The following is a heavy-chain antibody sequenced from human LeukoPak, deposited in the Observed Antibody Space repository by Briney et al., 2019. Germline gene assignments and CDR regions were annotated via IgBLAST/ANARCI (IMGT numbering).Heavy chain of an antibody. D-gene: IGHD2-2*02. Sequence: GGSLRLSCAASGFTVNSNYMSWVRQAPGKGLEWVSVSKTDGTSTSYADSVKGRFTVSRDNAKNTLYLQMDSLRAEDTAVYYCHPLAYTNNWGQGTLVTVSS. CDR3: HPLAYTNN. CDR2: SKTDGTST. J-gene: IGHJ4*02. CDR1: GFTVNSNY. V-gene: IGHV3-74*01.